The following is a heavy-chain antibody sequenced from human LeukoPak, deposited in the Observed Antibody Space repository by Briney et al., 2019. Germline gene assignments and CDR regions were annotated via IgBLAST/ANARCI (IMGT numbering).Heavy chain of an antibody. V-gene: IGHV4-39*01. D-gene: IGHD6-13*01. CDR1: GGSISSSSYY. CDR3: ARQPSSWYWIFGYFDY. J-gene: IGHJ4*02. CDR2: IYYSGST. Sequence: KPSETLSLTCTVSGGSISSSSYYWGWIRQPPGKGLDWIGSIYYSGSTYYNPSLKSRVTISVDTSKNQFSLKLSSVTAADTAVYYCARQPSSWYWIFGYFDYWGQGTLVTVSS.